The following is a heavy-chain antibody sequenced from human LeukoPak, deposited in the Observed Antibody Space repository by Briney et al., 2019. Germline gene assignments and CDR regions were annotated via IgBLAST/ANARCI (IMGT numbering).Heavy chain of an antibody. J-gene: IGHJ4*02. CDR2: INHGGST. V-gene: IGHV4-34*01. Sequence: PSVTLSLTCAVYGGSFSGYYWSWIRQPPGKGLEWIGEINHGGSTNYNPSLKSRVTISVDTSKNQFSLKLSSVTAADTAVYYCARHSSSWYEGYYFDYWGQGTLVTVSS. D-gene: IGHD6-13*01. CDR3: ARHSSSWYEGYYFDY. CDR1: GGSFSGYY.